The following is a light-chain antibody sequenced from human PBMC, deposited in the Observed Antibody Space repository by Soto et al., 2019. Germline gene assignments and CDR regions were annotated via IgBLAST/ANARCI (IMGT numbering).Light chain of an antibody. CDR2: VGTGGIVG. CDR1: SGYSNYK. J-gene: IGLJ2*01. Sequence: QPVLTQPPSASASLGASVTLTCTPSSGYSNYKVDWYQQRPGKGPRFVMRVGTGGIVGSKGDGIPDRFSVLGSGLNRYLTINNIQEEDESDYHCGADHGSGSNFVVFGGGTKLTVL. V-gene: IGLV9-49*01. CDR3: GADHGSGSNFVV.